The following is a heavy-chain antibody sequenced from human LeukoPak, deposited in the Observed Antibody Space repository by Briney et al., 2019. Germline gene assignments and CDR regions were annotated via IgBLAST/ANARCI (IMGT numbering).Heavy chain of an antibody. J-gene: IGHJ4*02. CDR1: GGSISSSSYC. CDR2: VYYSGTT. D-gene: IGHD6-13*01. V-gene: IGHV4-39*01. Sequence: PSETLSLTCTVSGGSISSSSYCWGWIRQPPGKGLEWIGSVYYSGTTYFNPSLKSRVTISVDTSKNQFSLKLSSVTAADTAVYYCAARIAAAGTPEAPYFDYWGQGTLVTASS. CDR3: AARIAAAGTPEAPYFDY.